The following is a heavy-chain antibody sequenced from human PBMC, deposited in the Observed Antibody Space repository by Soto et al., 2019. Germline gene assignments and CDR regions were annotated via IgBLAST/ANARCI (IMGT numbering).Heavy chain of an antibody. Sequence: SETLSLTCTVSGGSISSGDYYWSWIRQPPGKGLEWIGYIYYSGSTYYNPSLKSRVTISVDTSKNQFSLKLSSVTAADTAVYYCARYGYSYGGYYGMDVWGQGTTVTVSS. CDR1: GGSISSGDYY. V-gene: IGHV4-30-4*01. D-gene: IGHD5-18*01. J-gene: IGHJ6*02. CDR3: ARYGYSYGGYYGMDV. CDR2: IYYSGST.